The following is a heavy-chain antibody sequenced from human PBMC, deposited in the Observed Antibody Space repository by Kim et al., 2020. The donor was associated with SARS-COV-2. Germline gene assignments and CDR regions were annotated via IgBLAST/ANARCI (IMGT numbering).Heavy chain of an antibody. CDR1: GFTFSSYS. J-gene: IGHJ6*02. Sequence: GGSLRLSCAASGFTFSSYSMNWVRQAPGKGLEWVSSISSSSSYIYYADSVKGRFTISRDNAKNSLYLQMNSLRAEDTAVYYCARDRDRAYYYYGMDVWGQGTTVTVSS. CDR3: ARDRDRAYYYYGMDV. CDR2: ISSSSSYI. V-gene: IGHV3-21*01.